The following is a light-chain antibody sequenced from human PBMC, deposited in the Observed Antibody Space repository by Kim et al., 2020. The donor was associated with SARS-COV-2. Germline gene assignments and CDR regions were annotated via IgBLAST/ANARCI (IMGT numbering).Light chain of an antibody. CDR3: NSRDSSGNHLVV. CDR2: GKN. Sequence: LGQPVRITCQGDSLRSYYASWYQQKPGQAPVLVIYGKNNRPSGIPDRCSGSSSGNTASLTITGAQAEDEADYYCNSRDSSGNHLVVFGGGTQLTVL. V-gene: IGLV3-19*01. CDR1: SLRSYY. J-gene: IGLJ2*01.